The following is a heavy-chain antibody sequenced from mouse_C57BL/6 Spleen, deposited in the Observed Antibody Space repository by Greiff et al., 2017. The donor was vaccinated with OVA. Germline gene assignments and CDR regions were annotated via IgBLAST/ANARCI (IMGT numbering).Heavy chain of an antibody. D-gene: IGHD1-1*01. V-gene: IGHV1-80*01. Sequence: QLQQSGAELVKPGASVKISCKASGYAFSSYWMNWVKQRPGKGLEWIGQIYPGDGDTNYNGKFKGKATLTADKSSSTAYMQLSSLTSEDSAVYFCARSGGSSSAWFAYWGQGTLVTVSA. J-gene: IGHJ3*01. CDR1: GYAFSSYW. CDR3: ARSGGSSSAWFAY. CDR2: IYPGDGDT.